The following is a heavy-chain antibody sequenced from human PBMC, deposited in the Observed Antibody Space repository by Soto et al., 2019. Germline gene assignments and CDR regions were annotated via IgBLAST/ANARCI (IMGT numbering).Heavy chain of an antibody. CDR2: INAGNGNT. D-gene: IGHD1-20*01. CDR3: ARGITLPTPLDY. V-gene: IGHV1-3*01. CDR1: GYTFTSYA. Sequence: GASVYVSCKASGYTFTSYAMHWVRQAPGQRLEWMGWINAGNGNTKYSQKFQGRVTITRDTSASTAYMELSSLRSEDTAVYYCARGITLPTPLDYWGQGTLVTVSS. J-gene: IGHJ4*02.